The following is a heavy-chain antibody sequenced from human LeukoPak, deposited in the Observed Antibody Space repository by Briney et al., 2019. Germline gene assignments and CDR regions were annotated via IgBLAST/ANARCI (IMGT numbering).Heavy chain of an antibody. D-gene: IGHD2-2*01. V-gene: IGHV3-23*01. CDR2: ISGSGGST. J-gene: IGHJ4*02. Sequence: GGSLRLSCAASGFTFSSYAMSWVRQAPGKGLEWVSAISGSGGSTYYADSVKGRFTISRDNSKNTLYLQMNSLRAEDTAVYYCAKDRGYCSSTSCPVDYWGQGTPVTVSS. CDR3: AKDRGYCSSTSCPVDY. CDR1: GFTFSSYA.